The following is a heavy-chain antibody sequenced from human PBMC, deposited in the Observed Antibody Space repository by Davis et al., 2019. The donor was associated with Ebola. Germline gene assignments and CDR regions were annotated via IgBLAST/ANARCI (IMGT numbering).Heavy chain of an antibody. V-gene: IGHV4-30-2*01. CDR3: ARSASGGMDV. CDR2: IYHSGST. CDR1: GGSISSGGYS. Sequence: PSETLFLTCTVSGGSISSGGYSWSWIRQPPGKGLKWIGYIYHSGSTYYNPSLKSRVTISVDRSKNQFSLKLSSVTAADTAVYYCARSASGGMDVWGQGTTVTVSS. J-gene: IGHJ6*02.